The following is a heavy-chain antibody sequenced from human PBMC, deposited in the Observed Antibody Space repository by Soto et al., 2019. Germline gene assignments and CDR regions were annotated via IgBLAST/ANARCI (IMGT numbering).Heavy chain of an antibody. D-gene: IGHD6-13*01. CDR1: GFSLSTTGVG. V-gene: IGHV2-5*01. CDR2: LYWNDDK. J-gene: IGHJ4*02. CDR3: THYTRSWQGFDH. Sequence: GSGPTLVNPTQTLTLTCTFSGFSLSTTGVGVGWIRQPPGKALEWLALLYWNDDKRSSPSLKTRLTITKDTSKNQVVFTLTNMDPVDTATYYCTHYTRSWQGFDHRGQGTLVTLPS.